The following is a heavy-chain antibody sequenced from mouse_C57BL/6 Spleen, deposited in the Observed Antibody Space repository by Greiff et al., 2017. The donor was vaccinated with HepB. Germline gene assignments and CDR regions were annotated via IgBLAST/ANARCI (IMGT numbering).Heavy chain of an antibody. J-gene: IGHJ2*01. D-gene: IGHD1-1*01. CDR3: ARDPYYYGSSYEDYFDY. V-gene: IGHV3-6*01. CDR1: GYSITSGYY. CDR2: ISYDGSN. Sequence: VQLKQSGPGLVKPSQSLSFTCSVTGYSITSGYYWNWIRQFPGNKLEWMGYISYDGSNNYNPSLKNRISITRDTSKNQFFLKLNSVTTEDTATYYCARDPYYYGSSYEDYFDYWGQGTTLTVSS.